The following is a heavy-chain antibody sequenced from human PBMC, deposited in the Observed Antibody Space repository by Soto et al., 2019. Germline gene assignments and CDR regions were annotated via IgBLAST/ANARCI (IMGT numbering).Heavy chain of an antibody. CDR3: EREVSTKTAPIDY. Sequence: QVQLVQSGAEVKNPGASVKVSCKASGYTFTTYYMHWLRQARGQGLEWMGINTPSSGSTRYEQKFQDRVTMTRDTSTSTVYIELGSLRSEDTGVYYCEREVSTKTAPIDYWGQGTLVTVSS. CDR1: GYTFTTYY. CDR2: NTPSSGST. V-gene: IGHV1-46*01. D-gene: IGHD2-21*02. J-gene: IGHJ4*02.